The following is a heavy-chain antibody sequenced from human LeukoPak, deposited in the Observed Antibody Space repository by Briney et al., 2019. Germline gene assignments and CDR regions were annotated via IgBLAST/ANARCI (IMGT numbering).Heavy chain of an antibody. V-gene: IGHV1-18*01. CDR3: ARASGYSSSWYPLEYFQH. J-gene: IGHJ1*01. Sequence: ASVKVSCKTSGYTFTSYGITWVRQAPGQGLEWMGWISAYNGNPKYAQKLQGRVTMTTDTSTSTAYMELSRLRSDDTAVYYCARASGYSSSWYPLEYFQHWGQGTLVTVSS. CDR2: ISAYNGNP. D-gene: IGHD6-13*01. CDR1: GYTFTSYG.